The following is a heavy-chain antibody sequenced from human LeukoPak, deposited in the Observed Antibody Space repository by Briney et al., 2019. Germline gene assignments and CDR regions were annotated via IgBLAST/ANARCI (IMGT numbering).Heavy chain of an antibody. CDR3: ARIQVNWYGEVTPLSPPNYGVDV. D-gene: IGHD3-10*01. CDR2: ISPYNGNT. Sequence: ASVKVSCKASGYTFTDDGISWVRQAPGQGLEWMGWISPYNGNTKYADKVLGRVTMSTDISTTTAYMELRGLRSDDTAVYYCARIQVNWYGEVTPLSPPNYGVDVWGQGTTVIVSS. V-gene: IGHV1-18*01. CDR1: GYTFTDDG. J-gene: IGHJ6*02.